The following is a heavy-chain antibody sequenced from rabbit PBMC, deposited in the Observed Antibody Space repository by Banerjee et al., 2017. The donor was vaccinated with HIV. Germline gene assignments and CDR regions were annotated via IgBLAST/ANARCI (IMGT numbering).Heavy chain of an antibody. Sequence: QEQLEESGGGLVKPGASLTLTCNASGFSFNSGLPMCWVRQAPGKGLEWIGIIYTAIGSTDYATWVKGRFTISKTSSTTVTLQMTSLTAADTATYFCARDAGGHVYMDYFKLWGPGTLVTVS. CDR1: GFSFNSGLP. V-gene: IGHV1S45*01. D-gene: IGHD4-2*01. J-gene: IGHJ4*01. CDR3: ARDAGGHVYMDYFKL. CDR2: IYTAIGST.